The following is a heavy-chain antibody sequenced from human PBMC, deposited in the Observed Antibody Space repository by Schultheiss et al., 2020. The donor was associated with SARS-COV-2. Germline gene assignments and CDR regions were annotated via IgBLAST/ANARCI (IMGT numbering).Heavy chain of an antibody. CDR3: ASTHDYSNYPNWFDP. J-gene: IGHJ5*02. CDR1: GGSFSGYY. D-gene: IGHD4-11*01. CDR2: INHSGST. Sequence: SETLSLTCAVYGGSFSGYYWSWIRQPPGKGLEWIGEINHSGSTNYNPSLKSRVTISVDTSKNQFSLNLSSVTAADTAVYYCASTHDYSNYPNWFDPWGQGTLVTVSS. V-gene: IGHV4-34*01.